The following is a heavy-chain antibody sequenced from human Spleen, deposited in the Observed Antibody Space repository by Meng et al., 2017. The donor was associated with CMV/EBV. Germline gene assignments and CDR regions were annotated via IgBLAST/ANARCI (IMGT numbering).Heavy chain of an antibody. Sequence: ASVKVSCKASGYIFTDHFFHWVRQAPGQGLEWMGWIYPNSGGTHYAQKFQGRLTVTTDTSISTGYMELSSLGSGDTAVYYCARDNDWGPDYWGQGTLVTVSS. CDR1: GYIFTDHF. CDR3: ARDNDWGPDY. V-gene: IGHV1-2*02. D-gene: IGHD3-9*01. J-gene: IGHJ4*02. CDR2: IYPNSGGT.